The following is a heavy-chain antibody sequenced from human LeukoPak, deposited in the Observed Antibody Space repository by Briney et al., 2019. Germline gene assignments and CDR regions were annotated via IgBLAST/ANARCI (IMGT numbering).Heavy chain of an antibody. Sequence: GGSLRLSCAASGFTFRYYAISWVRQAPGKGLEWVSAISAGGGDTYYADSVKGRFTISRDNSKNTLYLQMNSLRVEDTTIYYCAKSDYYDSSGHPSPFDYWGQGTLVTVSS. V-gene: IGHV3-23*01. D-gene: IGHD3-22*01. J-gene: IGHJ4*02. CDR1: GFTFRYYA. CDR2: ISAGGGDT. CDR3: AKSDYYDSSGHPSPFDY.